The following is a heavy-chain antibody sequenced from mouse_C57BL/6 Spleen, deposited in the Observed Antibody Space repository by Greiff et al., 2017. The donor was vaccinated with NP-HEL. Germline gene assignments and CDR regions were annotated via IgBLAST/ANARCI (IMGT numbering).Heavy chain of an antibody. CDR2: INPNNGGT. V-gene: IGHV1-26*01. D-gene: IGHD1-1*01. J-gene: IGHJ1*03. Sequence: EVQLQQSGPELVKPGASVKISCKASGYTFTDYYMNWVKQSHGKSLEWIGDINPNNGGTSYNQKFKGKATLTVDKSSSTAYMERRSLTSEDSAVYYCAYYYGSSWYFDVWGTGTTVTVSS. CDR3: AYYYGSSWYFDV. CDR1: GYTFTDYY.